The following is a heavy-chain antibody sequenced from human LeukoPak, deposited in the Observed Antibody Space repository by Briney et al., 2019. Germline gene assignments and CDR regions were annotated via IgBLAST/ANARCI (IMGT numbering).Heavy chain of an antibody. CDR3: ARGLGGWGFDY. CDR1: GFTFSSYA. J-gene: IGHJ4*02. CDR2: ISGSGGST. D-gene: IGHD6-19*01. Sequence: GGSLRHSCAASGFTFSSYAMSWVRQAPGKGLEWVSAISGSGGSTYYADSVKGRFTISRENAKNSLYLQMNSLRAGDTAVYYCARGLGGWGFDYWGQGTLVTVSS. V-gene: IGHV3-23*01.